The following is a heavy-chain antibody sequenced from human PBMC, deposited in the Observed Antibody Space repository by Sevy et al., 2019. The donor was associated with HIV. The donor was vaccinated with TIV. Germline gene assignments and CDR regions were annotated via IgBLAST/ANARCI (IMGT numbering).Heavy chain of an antibody. Sequence: SETLSLTCAVYGGSFSGYYWSWIRQPPGKGLEWIGEINHSGSTNYNPSLKSRVTISVDTSKNQFSLKLSSVTAADTAVYYCASGTYGGNGMDVWGQGTTVTVSS. CDR2: INHSGST. D-gene: IGHD2-15*01. CDR3: ASGTYGGNGMDV. J-gene: IGHJ6*02. V-gene: IGHV4-34*01. CDR1: GGSFSGYY.